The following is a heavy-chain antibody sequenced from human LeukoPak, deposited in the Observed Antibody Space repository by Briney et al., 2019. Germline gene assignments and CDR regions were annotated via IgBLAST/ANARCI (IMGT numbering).Heavy chain of an antibody. CDR3: AKGGGDYNFYYYYYGTDV. CDR1: GFTFSSYA. CDR2: ISGSGGTT. D-gene: IGHD4-17*01. Sequence: GGSLRPSCAASGFTFSSYAMSWVRQAPGKGLEWVSGISGSGGTTYYADSVKGRFTISRDKSKNTLYLQMHSLRAEDTAVYYCAKGGGDYNFYYYYYGTDVWGQGTTVTVSS. V-gene: IGHV3-23*01. J-gene: IGHJ6*02.